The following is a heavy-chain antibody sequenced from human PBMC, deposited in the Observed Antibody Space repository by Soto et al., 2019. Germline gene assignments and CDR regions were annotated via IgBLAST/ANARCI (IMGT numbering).Heavy chain of an antibody. CDR3: AKSPGWFFDY. Sequence: GGSLRLSCAASGFTFSSYGMHWVRQAPGKGLEWVAVISYDGSNKYYADSVKGRFTISRDNSKNTLYLQMNSLRAEDTAVHYCAKSPGWFFDYWGQGTLVTVSS. J-gene: IGHJ4*02. D-gene: IGHD6-19*01. CDR2: ISYDGSNK. V-gene: IGHV3-30*18. CDR1: GFTFSSYG.